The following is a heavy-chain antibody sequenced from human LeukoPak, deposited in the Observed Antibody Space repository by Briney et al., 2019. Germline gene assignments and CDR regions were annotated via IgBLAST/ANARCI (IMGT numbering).Heavy chain of an antibody. CDR1: GYTFTTYY. J-gene: IGHJ4*02. D-gene: IGHD1-26*01. CDR2: INPSGGTT. Sequence: APVKVSCKASGYTFTTYYMHWVRQAPGQGLEWVGIINPSGGTTTYAQKFQGRVTMTRDTSTSTVYMELSSLRSEDTAVYYCARGLGSGSYYGYWGQGTLVTVSS. CDR3: ARGLGSGSYYGY. V-gene: IGHV1-46*01.